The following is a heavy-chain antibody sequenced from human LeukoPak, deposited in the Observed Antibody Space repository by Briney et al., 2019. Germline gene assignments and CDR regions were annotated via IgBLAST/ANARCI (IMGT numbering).Heavy chain of an antibody. CDR2: ISGSGGST. CDR1: GFTFSSYA. CDR3: ARGKYCSSTSCYALYYYMDV. V-gene: IGHV3-23*01. D-gene: IGHD2-2*01. Sequence: GGSLRLSCAASGFTFSSYAMSWVRQAPGKGLEWVSAISGSGGSTYYADSVKGRFTISRDNAKNTLYLQMNSLRAEDTAVYYCARGKYCSSTSCYALYYYMDVWGKGTTVTVSS. J-gene: IGHJ6*03.